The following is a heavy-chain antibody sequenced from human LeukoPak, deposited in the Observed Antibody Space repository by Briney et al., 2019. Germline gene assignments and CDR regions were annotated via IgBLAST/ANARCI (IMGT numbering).Heavy chain of an antibody. D-gene: IGHD5-18*01. CDR1: GFTFSSYW. CDR2: INSDGRST. J-gene: IGHJ4*02. CDR3: ASELGYGDGKGNY. Sequence: GGSLRLSCAASGFTFSSYWMHWVRQAPGKGLVWVSRINSDGRSTSYADSVKGRFTISRDNAKNTLYLQMNSLRAEDTAVYYCASELGYGDGKGNYWGEGTLVTVPS. V-gene: IGHV3-74*01.